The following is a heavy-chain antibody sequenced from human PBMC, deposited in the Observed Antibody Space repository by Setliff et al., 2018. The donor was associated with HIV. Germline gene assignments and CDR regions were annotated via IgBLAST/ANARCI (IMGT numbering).Heavy chain of an antibody. CDR3: ASGPYCSNGVCRDWVWFFDY. Sequence: SETLSLTCAVSGYSISSGYYWGWIRQPPGKGLEWIGSIHHSGSTYYNPSLKSRVTISVDTSKNQFSLKLSSVTAADTAVYYCASGPYCSNGVCRDWVWFFDYWGQGKVVTVSS. D-gene: IGHD2-8*01. J-gene: IGHJ4*02. V-gene: IGHV4-38-2*01. CDR1: GYSISSGYY. CDR2: IHHSGST.